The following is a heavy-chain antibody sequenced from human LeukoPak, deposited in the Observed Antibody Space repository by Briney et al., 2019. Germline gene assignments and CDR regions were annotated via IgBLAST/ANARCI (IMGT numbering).Heavy chain of an antibody. D-gene: IGHD5-24*01. CDR3: ARVPHGYTSPFDY. J-gene: IGHJ4*02. Sequence: SVKVSCKASGGTFSSYAISWVRQAPGQGLEWMGGIIPIFGTANYAQKFQGRVTISADESTSTAYMELSSLRSEDTAVYYCARVPHGYTSPFDYWGQGTLVTVSS. CDR1: GGTFSSYA. V-gene: IGHV1-69*13. CDR2: IIPIFGTA.